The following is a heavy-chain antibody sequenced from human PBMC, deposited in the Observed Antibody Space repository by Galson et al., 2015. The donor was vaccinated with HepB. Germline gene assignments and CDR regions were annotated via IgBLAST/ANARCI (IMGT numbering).Heavy chain of an antibody. CDR2: ISGSGGST. V-gene: IGHV3-23*01. CDR3: AKDQKGSSGYYRYFDY. D-gene: IGHD3-22*01. J-gene: IGHJ4*02. Sequence: SLRLSCAASGFTFSSYAMSWVRQAPGKGLEWVSAISGSGGSTYYADSVKGRFTISRDNSKNTLYLQMNSLRAEDTAVYYCAKDQKGSSGYYRYFDYWGQGTLVTVSS. CDR1: GFTFSSYA.